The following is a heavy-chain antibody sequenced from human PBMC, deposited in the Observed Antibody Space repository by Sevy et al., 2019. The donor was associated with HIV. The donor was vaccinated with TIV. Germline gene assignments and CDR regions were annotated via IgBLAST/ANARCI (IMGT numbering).Heavy chain of an antibody. D-gene: IGHD2-2*01. Sequence: SETLSLTCAVHYGAFSGYYWNWIRQVPGKGLEWIGEINDSGITYYNPSLKSRVTISVVTSKKQFSLKLNSVTAVDSAVYFCARSPPVVVVPGAPSWFDPWVQGTLVTVSS. J-gene: IGHJ5*02. CDR1: YGAFSGYY. CDR3: ARSPPVVVVPGAPSWFDP. V-gene: IGHV4-34*01. CDR2: INDSGIT.